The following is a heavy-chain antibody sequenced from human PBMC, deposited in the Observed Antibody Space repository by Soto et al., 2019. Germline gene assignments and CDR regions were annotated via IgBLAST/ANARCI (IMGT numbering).Heavy chain of an antibody. D-gene: IGHD3-10*01. CDR2: IYYSGST. V-gene: IGHV4-30-4*01. CDR1: GGSISSGDYY. CDR3: ATDRRGVAPVDYYYYGMDV. J-gene: IGHJ6*02. Sequence: PSETLSLTCTDSGGSISSGDYYWSWIRQTPGKGLEWIGYIYYSGSTYYNPSLKSRVTISVDTSKNQFSLKLSSVSAADTAVYYCATDRRGVAPVDYYYYGMDVWGQGTTVTVSS.